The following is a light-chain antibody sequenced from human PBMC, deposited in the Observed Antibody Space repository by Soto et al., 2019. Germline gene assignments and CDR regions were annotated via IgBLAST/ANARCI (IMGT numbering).Light chain of an antibody. Sequence: QSVLTQPPSVSAAPGQRVTISCSGNSSTVGDNFVSWYQQPPEAAPKLLIYDNHKRPSGIPDRFSGSKSGTSATLGITGLQTGDEADYYCATWDGSLSVVVFGGGTKVTVL. V-gene: IGLV1-51*01. CDR3: ATWDGSLSVVV. CDR1: SSTVGDNF. CDR2: DNH. J-gene: IGLJ3*02.